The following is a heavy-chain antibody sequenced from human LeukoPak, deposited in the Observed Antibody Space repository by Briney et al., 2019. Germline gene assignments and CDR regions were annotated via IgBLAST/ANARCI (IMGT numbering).Heavy chain of an antibody. J-gene: IGHJ4*02. CDR1: GFTFSTYG. CDR3: ARDEHGSGSYYNFDY. V-gene: IGHV3-21*01. D-gene: IGHD3-10*01. CDR2: ISSGSVYI. Sequence: GGSLRLSCAASGFTFSTYGMNWVRQAPGKGLEWVSSISSGSVYIYYADSVKGRFTISRDNDKSSLYLQMNSLRAEDTAVYYCARDEHGSGSYYNFDYWGQGTLVTVSP.